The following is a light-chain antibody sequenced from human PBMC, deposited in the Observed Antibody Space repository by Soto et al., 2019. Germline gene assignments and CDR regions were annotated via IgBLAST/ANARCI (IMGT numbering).Light chain of an antibody. CDR1: QGISNY. V-gene: IGKV1-27*01. Sequence: DIQMTQSPSSLSASVGDRVTITCRASQGISNYLAWYQQKPGKVPKLLIYAASTLQSGVPSRFSGSGSGTDFTLTINSLQPEDVATYYCQTYNSAPRTFGPGPKVDIK. J-gene: IGKJ3*01. CDR2: AAS. CDR3: QTYNSAPRT.